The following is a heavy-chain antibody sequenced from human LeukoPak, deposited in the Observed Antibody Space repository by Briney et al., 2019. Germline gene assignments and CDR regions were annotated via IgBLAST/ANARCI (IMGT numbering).Heavy chain of an antibody. V-gene: IGHV4-59*01. CDR1: GGSISSYY. Sequence: SETLSLTCTVSGGSISSYYWSWIRQPPGKGLEWIGYIYYSGSTNYNPSLKSRVTISVDTSKNQFSLKLSSVTAADAAVYYCARDSSGSNAFDIWGQGTMVTVSS. CDR2: IYYSGST. CDR3: ARDSSGSNAFDI. J-gene: IGHJ3*02. D-gene: IGHD3-22*01.